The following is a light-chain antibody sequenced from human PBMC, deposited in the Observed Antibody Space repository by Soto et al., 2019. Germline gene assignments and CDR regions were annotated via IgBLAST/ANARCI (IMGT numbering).Light chain of an antibody. J-gene: IGLJ1*01. Sequence: QSVLTQPASVSGSPGQSITISCTGTNSDVGGYDYVSWYQQYPGKAPKVIIYEVRKRPSGISNRFSGSKSGNTASLTISGLQAEDEADYYCASLTTTSFVFGTGTKVTVL. CDR2: EVR. V-gene: IGLV2-14*01. CDR1: NSDVGGYDY. CDR3: ASLTTTSFV.